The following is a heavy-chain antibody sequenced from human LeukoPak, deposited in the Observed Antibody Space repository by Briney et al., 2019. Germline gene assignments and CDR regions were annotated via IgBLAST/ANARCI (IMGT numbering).Heavy chain of an antibody. J-gene: IGHJ4*02. CDR1: GGTFSSYT. Sequence: SVKVSCKASGGTFSSYTISWVRQAPGQGLEWMGRIIPILGIANYAQKLQGRVTMTTDTSTSTAYMELRSLRSDDTAVYYCASSSRYYYDSSGYYFDYWGQGTLVTVSS. D-gene: IGHD3-22*01. V-gene: IGHV1-69*02. CDR2: IIPILGIA. CDR3: ASSSRYYYDSSGYYFDY.